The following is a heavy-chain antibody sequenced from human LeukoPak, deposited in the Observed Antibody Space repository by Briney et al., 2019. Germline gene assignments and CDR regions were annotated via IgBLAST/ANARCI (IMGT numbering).Heavy chain of an antibody. CDR1: GYSISSGYY. CDR3: ARLRGEYYDFWSGYQYYYMDV. Sequence: SETLSLTCAVSGYSISSGYYWGWIRQPPGKGLEWIGSIYHSGSTYYNPSLKSRVTISVDTSKNQFSLKLSSVTAADTAVYYCARLRGEYYDFWSGYQYYYMDVWGKGTTVTVSS. V-gene: IGHV4-38-2*01. J-gene: IGHJ6*03. D-gene: IGHD3-3*01. CDR2: IYHSGST.